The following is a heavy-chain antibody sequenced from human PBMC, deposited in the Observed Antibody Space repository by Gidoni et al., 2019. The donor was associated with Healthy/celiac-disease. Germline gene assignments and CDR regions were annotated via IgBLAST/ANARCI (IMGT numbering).Heavy chain of an antibody. V-gene: IGHV3-15*01. CDR2: IKSKTDGGTT. D-gene: IGHD3-22*01. J-gene: IGHJ4*02. Sequence: EVQLVESGGGLVKPGGSLRLSCAASGFTFSNAWMSWVRQAPRKGLEWVGRIKSKTDGGTTDYAAPVKGRFTISRDDSKNTLYLQMNSLKTEDTAVYYCTTDLFYYDSTGDPSFDYWGQGTLVTVSS. CDR3: TTDLFYYDSTGDPSFDY. CDR1: GFTFSNAW.